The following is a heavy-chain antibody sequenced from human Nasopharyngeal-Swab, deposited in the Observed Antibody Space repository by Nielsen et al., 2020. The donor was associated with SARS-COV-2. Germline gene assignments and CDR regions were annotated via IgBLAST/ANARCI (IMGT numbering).Heavy chain of an antibody. J-gene: IGHJ3*02. Sequence: GGSLRLSCAASGFTFDDYAMHWVRQAPGKGLEWVSGISWNSGSIGYADSVKGRFTISRDNAKNSLYLQMNGLRAEDTALYYCAKDTAYYPVVAFDIWGQGTMVTVSS. V-gene: IGHV3-9*01. D-gene: IGHD3-10*01. CDR1: GFTFDDYA. CDR3: AKDTAYYPVVAFDI. CDR2: ISWNSGSI.